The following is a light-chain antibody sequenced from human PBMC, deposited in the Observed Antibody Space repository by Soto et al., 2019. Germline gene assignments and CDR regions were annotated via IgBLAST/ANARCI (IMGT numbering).Light chain of an antibody. CDR3: QQYGNSLT. J-gene: IGKJ4*01. V-gene: IGKV3-20*01. CDR1: QNLYNNY. Sequence: IVLTQSPCTLSFSPWERSTLSFMASQNLYNNYLAWYQQKPGQAPRVLIYGASTRAAGIPDRLSGSGSGTDFTLSISRLEPEDLAVYYCQQYGNSLTFGGGTKVDIK. CDR2: GAS.